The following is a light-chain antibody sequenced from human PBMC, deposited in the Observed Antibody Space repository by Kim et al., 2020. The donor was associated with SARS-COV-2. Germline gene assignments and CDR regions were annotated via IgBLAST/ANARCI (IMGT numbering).Light chain of an antibody. V-gene: IGLV1-51*01. Sequence: QSVLTQPPSVSAAPGQKVTISCSGSNSNIGKNYVSRYQQLPGTAPKLLIYDNNKRHSGIPDRFSGSKSGTSATLGITGLQTGDEAEYYCGVWDNSLNGLVFGGGTQLTVL. CDR1: NSNIGKNY. J-gene: IGLJ2*01. CDR2: DNN. CDR3: GVWDNSLNGLV.